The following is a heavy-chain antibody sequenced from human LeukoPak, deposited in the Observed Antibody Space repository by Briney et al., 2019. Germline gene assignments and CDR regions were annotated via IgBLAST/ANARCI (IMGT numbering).Heavy chain of an antibody. CDR2: VYYSGSA. CDR3: ARHEKLGQFDY. D-gene: IGHD3-10*01. J-gene: IGHJ4*02. Sequence: SETLSLTCTVSSGSISRYYWSWIRQPPGKALEWIGYVYYSGSANYNPSLKSRVTISVDTSKSQFSLKLSSVTAADTAVYYCARHEKLGQFDYWGQGTLVTVSS. CDR1: SGSISRYY. V-gene: IGHV4-59*08.